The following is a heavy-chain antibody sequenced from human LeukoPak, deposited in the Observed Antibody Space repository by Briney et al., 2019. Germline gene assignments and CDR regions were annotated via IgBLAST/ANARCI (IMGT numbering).Heavy chain of an antibody. CDR2: INWNGGST. V-gene: IGHV3-20*04. D-gene: IGHD3-22*01. Sequence: PGGSLRLSCAASGFTFDDYGMSWVRQAPGKGLEWVSGINWNGGSTGYADSVKGRFTISRDSAKNSLYLQMNSLRAEDTALYYCAKDRHYDSSGYLDYWGQGTLVTVSS. CDR3: AKDRHYDSSGYLDY. J-gene: IGHJ4*02. CDR1: GFTFDDYG.